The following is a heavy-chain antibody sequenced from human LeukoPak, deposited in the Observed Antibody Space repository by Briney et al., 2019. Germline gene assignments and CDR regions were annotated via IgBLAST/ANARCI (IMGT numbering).Heavy chain of an antibody. J-gene: IGHJ3*02. D-gene: IGHD3-22*01. V-gene: IGHV4-59*08. Sequence: SETLSLTCAVYGGSFSGYYWSWIRQPPGKGLEWIGYIYYSGSTNYNPSLKSRVTISVDTSKNQFSLKLSSVTAADTAVYYCARPFDYYDSSGPFDIWGQGTMVTVSS. CDR3: ARPFDYYDSSGPFDI. CDR2: IYYSGST. CDR1: GGSFSGYY.